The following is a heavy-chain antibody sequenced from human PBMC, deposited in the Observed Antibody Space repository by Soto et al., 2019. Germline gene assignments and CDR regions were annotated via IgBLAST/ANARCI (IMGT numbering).Heavy chain of an antibody. Sequence: VQLLESGGGLVQPGGSLRLSCAASGFSFTNFAMSWVRQAPGKGLEWVSSLSPGGGSTYYADSVKGRFTISRDNSKRSVFLQMDSLRAEDTATYYCVREVCTDGVCYNHYWGQGSLLTVSS. CDR2: LSPGGGST. CDR1: GFSFTNFA. CDR3: VREVCTDGVCYNHY. D-gene: IGHD2-8*01. J-gene: IGHJ4*02. V-gene: IGHV3-23*01.